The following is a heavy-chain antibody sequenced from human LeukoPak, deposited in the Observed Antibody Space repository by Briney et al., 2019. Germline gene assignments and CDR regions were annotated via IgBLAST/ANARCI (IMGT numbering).Heavy chain of an antibody. D-gene: IGHD3-16*01. CDR1: GFTFSSYS. V-gene: IGHV3-21*01. CDR3: ARGVGLGGWFDP. Sequence: GGSLRLSCAASGFTFSSYSMNWVRQAPGKGLDWVSSISSSSRHIYYADSVKGRFTISRDNAKNSLYLQMNSLRVEDTAVYYCARGVGLGGWFDPWGQGTLATVSS. CDR2: ISSSSRHI. J-gene: IGHJ5*02.